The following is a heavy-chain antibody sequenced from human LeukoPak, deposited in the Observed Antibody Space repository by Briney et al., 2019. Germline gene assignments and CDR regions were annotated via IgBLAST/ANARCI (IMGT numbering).Heavy chain of an antibody. CDR2: IKQDGSEK. CDR3: ARDISYCGGDCAPYYFDY. V-gene: IGHV3-7*05. D-gene: IGHD2-21*02. CDR1: GFTFSSYW. Sequence: GGSLRLSCAASGFTFSSYWMSWVRQAPGKGLEWVANIKQDGSEKYYVDSVKGRFTISRDNAKNSLYLQMNSLRAEDTAVYYCARDISYCGGDCAPYYFDYWGQGTLVTVSS. J-gene: IGHJ4*02.